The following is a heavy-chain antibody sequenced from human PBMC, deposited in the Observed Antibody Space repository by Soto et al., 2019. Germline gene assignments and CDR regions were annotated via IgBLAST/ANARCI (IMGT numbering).Heavy chain of an antibody. CDR3: ASGSRDPSPGSRIFHF. CDR1: GINFRNRA. D-gene: IGHD3-10*01. V-gene: IGHV3-23*01. J-gene: IGHJ4*02. CDR2: TTDSGGDS. Sequence: GGSLRLSCVASGINFRNRAMSWVRQDPGEGLEWVSFTTDSGGDSKYADSVRGRVTISRDNSKYSLHLQMSRLRVDDSAVHYCASGSRDPSPGSRIFHFWGRGTMVTVSS.